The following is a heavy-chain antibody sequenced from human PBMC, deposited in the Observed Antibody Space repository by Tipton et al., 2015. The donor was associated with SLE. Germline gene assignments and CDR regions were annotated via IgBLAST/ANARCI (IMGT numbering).Heavy chain of an antibody. CDR1: GGSISSHY. CDR2: IYYSGST. D-gene: IGHD4-11*01. V-gene: IGHV4-59*11. J-gene: IGHJ6*02. Sequence: GLVKPSETLSLTCTVSGGSISSHYWSWIRQPPGKGLEWIGYIYYSGSTNYNPSLKSRVTISVDTSKNQFSLKLSSVTAADTAVYYCARHFYSNYPYGMDVWGQGTTVTVSS. CDR3: ARHFYSNYPYGMDV.